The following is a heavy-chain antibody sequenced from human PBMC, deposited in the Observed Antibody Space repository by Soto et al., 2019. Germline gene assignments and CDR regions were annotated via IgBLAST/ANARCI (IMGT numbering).Heavy chain of an antibody. CDR3: GKWHTSNFESLPFTGFDC. Sequence: GVSMRLCCVGSGFPFRDSGMAWVRQAPGRGPECLPGISGPGRTRYALSGTGRFTISRDNSKNPLYLHMRSLRAEDAAAYYCGKWHTSNFESLPFTGFDCWGQGTQGTVSS. V-gene: IGHV3-23*01. J-gene: IGHJ4*02. CDR1: GFPFRDSG. CDR2: ISGPGRT. D-gene: IGHD3-9*01.